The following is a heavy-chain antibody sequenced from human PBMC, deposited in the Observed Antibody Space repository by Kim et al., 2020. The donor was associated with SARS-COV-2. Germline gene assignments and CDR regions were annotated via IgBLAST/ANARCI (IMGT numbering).Heavy chain of an antibody. CDR3: ARENVIVVASDY. Sequence: NYAQKLRGRVTMTTDTAASTAYMELRSLRSDDTAVYYCARENVIVVASDYWGQGTLVTVSS. D-gene: IGHD3-22*01. J-gene: IGHJ4*02. V-gene: IGHV1-18*01.